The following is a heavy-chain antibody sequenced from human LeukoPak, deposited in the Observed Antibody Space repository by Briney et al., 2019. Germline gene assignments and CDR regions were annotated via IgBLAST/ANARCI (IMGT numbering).Heavy chain of an antibody. CDR3: AREGGSSTSHDAFDI. D-gene: IGHD2-2*01. CDR1: GFTVSSNY. V-gene: IGHV3-21*01. Sequence: GGSLGLSCAVSGFTVSSNYISWVRQAPGKGLEWVSSISSSSSYIYYADSVKGRFTISRDNAKNSLYLQMNSLRAEDTAVYYCAREGGSSTSHDAFDIWGQGTMVTVSS. J-gene: IGHJ3*02. CDR2: ISSSSSYI.